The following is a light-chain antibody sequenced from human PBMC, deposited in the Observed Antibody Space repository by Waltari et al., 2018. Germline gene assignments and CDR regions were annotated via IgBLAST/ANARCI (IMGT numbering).Light chain of an antibody. CDR3: QSADSSGTWV. J-gene: IGLJ3*02. CDR1: ALPKQY. V-gene: IGLV3-25*02. Sequence: SYELTQPPSVSVSPGQTARITCSGGALPKQYPYWYQQKPGQAPVLVIYKDSERPSGIPERFSGSSSGTTVTLTISGVQAEDEADYYCQSADSSGTWVFGGGTKLTVL. CDR2: KDS.